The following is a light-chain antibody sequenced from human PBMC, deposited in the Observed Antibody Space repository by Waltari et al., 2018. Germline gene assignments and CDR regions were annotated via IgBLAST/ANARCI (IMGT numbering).Light chain of an antibody. CDR3: GTWDNTLSAV. CDR2: GND. V-gene: IGLV1-51*02. CDR1: APNLGNSY. J-gene: IGLJ2*01. Sequence: QSVLTQPPSVSAAPGQKVTTSCSGSAPNLGNSYVSWYQQFPGSAPKVPIDGNDKRTTGIPDRFSGSKSGTSATLDITGLQTGDEADYYCGTWDNTLSAVFGGGTKVTVL.